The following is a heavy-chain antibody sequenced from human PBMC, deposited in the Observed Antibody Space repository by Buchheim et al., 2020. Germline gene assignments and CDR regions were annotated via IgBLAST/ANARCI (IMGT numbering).Heavy chain of an antibody. CDR1: GFTFSNYW. CDR3: TRGTPNYSAYDY. Sequence: EVQLVESGGGLLQPGGSLRLSCAASGFTFSNYWMHWVRQAPGKGLAWVSRVNSDGSNAVYADSVKGRFTILRDNARNTLYLQMTGLRDDDSAVYYCTRGTPNYSAYDYWGQGT. V-gene: IGHV3-74*01. J-gene: IGHJ4*02. CDR2: VNSDGSNA. D-gene: IGHD5-12*01.